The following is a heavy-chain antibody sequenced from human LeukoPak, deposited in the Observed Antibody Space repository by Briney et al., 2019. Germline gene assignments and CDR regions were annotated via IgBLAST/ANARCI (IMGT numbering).Heavy chain of an antibody. J-gene: IGHJ6*03. CDR3: ARAFLPQGSGGSYYYYMDV. CDR2: INLNSGGT. V-gene: IGHV1-2*02. CDR1: GYTFTGYY. D-gene: IGHD2-15*01. Sequence: ASVRVSCKASGYTFTGYYMHWVRQAPGQGLEWMGWINLNSGGTNYAQKFQDRVTMTRDTSISTAYMELSGLRSDDTAVYYCARAFLPQGSGGSYYYYMDVWGKGTTVTVSS.